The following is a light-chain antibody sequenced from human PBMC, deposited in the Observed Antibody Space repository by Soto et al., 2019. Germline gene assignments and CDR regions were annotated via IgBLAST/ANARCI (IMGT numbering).Light chain of an antibody. Sequence: IVLTQSPATLSLSPGERASLSCRASQTVGITLAWYQQRPGQAPRLLIYDASSRAAGIPARFSGGGSGTVFTLTISSLEPDDFAVYYCQQRFAWPLTFGGGTKVEIK. CDR2: DAS. V-gene: IGKV3-11*01. CDR3: QQRFAWPLT. CDR1: QTVGIT. J-gene: IGKJ4*01.